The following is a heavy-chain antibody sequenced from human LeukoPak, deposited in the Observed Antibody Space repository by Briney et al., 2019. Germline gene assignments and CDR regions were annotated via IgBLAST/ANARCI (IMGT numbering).Heavy chain of an antibody. Sequence: SGGSLRLSCAASGFTFSSYAMSWVRQAPGKGLEWVSAISGSGGSTYYADSVKGRFTISRDNSKNTLYLQMNSLRAEDTAVFYCARDRDYYDSSGGMNAFDIWGQGTMVTVSS. V-gene: IGHV3-23*01. J-gene: IGHJ3*02. CDR2: ISGSGGST. CDR3: ARDRDYYDSSGGMNAFDI. CDR1: GFTFSSYA. D-gene: IGHD3-22*01.